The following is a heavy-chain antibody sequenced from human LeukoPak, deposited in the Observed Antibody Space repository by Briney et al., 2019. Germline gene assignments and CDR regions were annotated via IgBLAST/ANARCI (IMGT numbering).Heavy chain of an antibody. V-gene: IGHV3-30*18. D-gene: IGHD5-12*01. J-gene: IGHJ3*02. CDR1: GFTFSSYG. Sequence: GGSLRLSCAASGFTFSSYGMHWVRQAPGKGLEWVAGISYDGSNKYYPDSVKGRFTISRDNSKSTLYLQMNSLRAEDTAVYSCAKDLFGYDLAPFDIWGQGTTVTVSS. CDR2: ISYDGSNK. CDR3: AKDLFGYDLAPFDI.